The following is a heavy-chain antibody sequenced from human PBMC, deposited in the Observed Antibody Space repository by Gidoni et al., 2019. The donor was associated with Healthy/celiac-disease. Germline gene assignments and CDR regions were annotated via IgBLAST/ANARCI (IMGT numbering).Heavy chain of an antibody. CDR2: ISSSSSDI. CDR1: GFTFSSYS. V-gene: IGHV3-21*01. J-gene: IGHJ6*04. Sequence: EVQLVESGGGLVKPGGSLRLSCAASGFTFSSYSMNWVRQAPGKGLEWVSSISSSSSDIYYADSVKGRFTISRDNAKNSLYLQMNSLRAEDTAVYYCARDRHLPKIFGVVRPLDVWGKGTTVTVSS. CDR3: ARDRHLPKIFGVVRPLDV. D-gene: IGHD3-3*01.